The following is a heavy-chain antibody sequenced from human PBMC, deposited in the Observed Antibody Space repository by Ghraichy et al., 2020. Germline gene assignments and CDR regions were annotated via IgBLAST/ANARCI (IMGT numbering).Heavy chain of an antibody. Sequence: ASVKVSCKASGYTFTSYGISWVRQAPGQGLEWMGWISGYSGNTNYAQILRDRVTMTTDTSTSTAYMELRSLRSDDTAVYYCARDDTLGFFDYWGQGTLVTVSS. CDR1: GYTFTSYG. D-gene: IGHD2-2*02. J-gene: IGHJ4*02. CDR3: ARDDTLGFFDY. V-gene: IGHV1-18*04. CDR2: ISGYSGNT.